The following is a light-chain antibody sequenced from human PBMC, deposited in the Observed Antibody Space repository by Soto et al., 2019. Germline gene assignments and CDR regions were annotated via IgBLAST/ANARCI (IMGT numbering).Light chain of an antibody. CDR1: SSDGGGYNY. CDR2: AVR. Sequence: QSAVTQPSSVAGSPGQSITISCTGTSSDGGGYNYVSWYQQHPDKAPKLLIFAVRTRPSGISNRFSGSKSGNTASLTLSGLQAADGADYYCSSYTTSGALVFGGGTKLTVL. J-gene: IGLJ3*02. V-gene: IGLV2-14*03. CDR3: SSYTTSGALV.